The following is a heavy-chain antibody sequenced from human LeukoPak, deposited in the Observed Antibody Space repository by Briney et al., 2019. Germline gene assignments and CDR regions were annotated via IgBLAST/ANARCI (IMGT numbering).Heavy chain of an antibody. CDR2: ISAYNGNT. CDR1: GYTFTSYG. Sequence: GASVKVSCKASGYTFTSYGISWVRHAPGQGLEWMGWISAYNGNTTYAQNLQGRVTMTTETSTSTAYMELRSLRSDDTAVVYYSRGLSYYYDSSGYHHFDYWGQGTLVTVSS. V-gene: IGHV1-18*01. CDR3: SRGLSYYYDSSGYHHFDY. D-gene: IGHD3-22*01. J-gene: IGHJ4*02.